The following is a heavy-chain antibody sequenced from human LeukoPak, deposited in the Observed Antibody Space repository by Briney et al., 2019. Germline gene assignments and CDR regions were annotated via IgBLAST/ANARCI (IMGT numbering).Heavy chain of an antibody. D-gene: IGHD6-13*01. CDR2: IYHSGST. CDR1: GFTFSSYA. V-gene: IGHV4-38-2*01. CDR3: ARGSSSSWPDFDY. Sequence: GSLRLSCAASGFTFSSYAMHWVRQAPGKGLEWIGSIYHSGSTYYNPSLKSRVTISVDTSKNQFSLKLSSVTAADTAVYYCARGSSSSWPDFDYWGQGTLVTVSS. J-gene: IGHJ4*02.